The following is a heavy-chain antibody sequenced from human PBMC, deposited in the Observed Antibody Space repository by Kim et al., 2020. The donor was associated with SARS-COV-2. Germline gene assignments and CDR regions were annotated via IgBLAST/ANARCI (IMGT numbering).Heavy chain of an antibody. CDR3: ARVWDYDSSGEGSFDY. J-gene: IGHJ4*02. D-gene: IGHD3-22*01. Sequence: SHKSRVTRSVDTSKNQCSLKLSSVTAADTAVYYCARVWDYDSSGEGSFDYWGQGTLVTVSS. V-gene: IGHV4-59*01.